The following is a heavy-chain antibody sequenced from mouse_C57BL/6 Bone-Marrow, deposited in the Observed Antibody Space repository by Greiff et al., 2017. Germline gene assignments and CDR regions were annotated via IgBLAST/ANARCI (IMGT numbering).Heavy chain of an antibody. Sequence: QVQLQQPGAELVMPGASVKLSCKASGYTFTSYWMHWVKQRPGQGLEWIGEIDPSDSYTNYNQKFKGKSTLTVDKSSSTAYMQLSSLTSEDSAVYYCARREQLRLTFAYWGQGTLVTVSA. CDR1: GYTFTSYW. CDR3: ARREQLRLTFAY. D-gene: IGHD3-2*02. J-gene: IGHJ3*01. CDR2: IDPSDSYT. V-gene: IGHV1-69*01.